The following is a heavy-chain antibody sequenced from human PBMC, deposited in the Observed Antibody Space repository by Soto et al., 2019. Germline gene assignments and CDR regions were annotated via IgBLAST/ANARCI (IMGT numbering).Heavy chain of an antibody. CDR1: GGSISSANYY. CDR2: IYYSGNT. J-gene: IGHJ5*02. Sequence: PSETLSLTCTVSGGSISSANYYWSWIRQHPGKGLEWIGYIYYSGNTYYNPSLKSRVSISIDTSKNQFSLRLTSVTAADTAVYYCARRRSLEWLSSFDPWGQEPLVTVS. D-gene: IGHD3-3*01. V-gene: IGHV4-31*03. CDR3: ARRRSLEWLSSFDP.